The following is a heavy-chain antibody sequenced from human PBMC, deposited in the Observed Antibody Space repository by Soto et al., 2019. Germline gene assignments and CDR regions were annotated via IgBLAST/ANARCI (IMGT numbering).Heavy chain of an antibody. CDR2: IYYSWST. D-gene: IGHD4-17*01. J-gene: IGHJ6*03. V-gene: IGHV4-59*01. CDR3: ARVLDYGDYYYYYMDV. Sequence: SETLSLTCTVSGGSISSYYWSWIRQPPGKGLEWIGYIYYSWSTNYNPSLKSRVTISVDTSKNQFSLKLSSVAAADTAVYYCARVLDYGDYYYYYMDVWGKGTTVTVSS. CDR1: GGSISSYY.